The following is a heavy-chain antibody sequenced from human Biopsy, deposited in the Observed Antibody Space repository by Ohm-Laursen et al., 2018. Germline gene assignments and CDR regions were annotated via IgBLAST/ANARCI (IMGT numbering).Heavy chain of an antibody. V-gene: IGHV1-2*02. Sequence: ASVKVSCNASGYTFSGYHVHWVRQAPGQGLEWMGWINAKTGDTNYAQKFQGRVTMTRDTSISTAYVDLSSLRSDDTAVYYCTICGCSYDSLAYCYWSDPWGQGTLVVVSS. CDR1: GYTFSGYH. CDR2: INAKTGDT. J-gene: IGHJ5*02. CDR3: TICGCSYDSLAYCYWSDP. D-gene: IGHD3-22*01.